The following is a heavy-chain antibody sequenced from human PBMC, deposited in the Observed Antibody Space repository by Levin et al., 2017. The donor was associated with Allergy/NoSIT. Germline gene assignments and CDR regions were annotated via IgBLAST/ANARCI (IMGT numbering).Heavy chain of an antibody. D-gene: IGHD6-19*01. V-gene: IGHV3-15*01. CDR3: TTQFQW. CDR2: ITSKPDGAAT. J-gene: IGHJ4*02. Sequence: GGSRRLSCAASGFSLSNSWMNWVRQAPGKGLEWIGRITSKPDGAATDYAAPLKGRFTISRDDSTNTLYLQMNSLKVEDTAIYYCTTQFQWWGQGTLVTVSS. CDR1: GFSLSNSW.